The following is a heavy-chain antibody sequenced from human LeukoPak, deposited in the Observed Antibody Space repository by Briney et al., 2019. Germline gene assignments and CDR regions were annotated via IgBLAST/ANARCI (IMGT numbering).Heavy chain of an antibody. Sequence: GGSLRLSCAAPGVTSRNSWMHWVRQAPGKGLVWVSRITIDGSSTTYADSVKGRFTISRDNSKNTLYLQMNSLRAEDTAVYYCARGVGGYYGSGSYFDYWGQGTLVTVSS. J-gene: IGHJ4*02. V-gene: IGHV3-74*03. CDR3: ARGVGGYYGSGSYFDY. CDR2: ITIDGSST. CDR1: GVTSRNSW. D-gene: IGHD3-10*01.